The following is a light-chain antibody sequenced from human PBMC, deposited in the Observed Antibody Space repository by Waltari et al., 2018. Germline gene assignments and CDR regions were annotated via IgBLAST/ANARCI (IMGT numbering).Light chain of an antibody. CDR2: EEA. CDR3: QSYGDNYQLV. J-gene: IGLJ2*01. Sequence: NFILTQPNPVSESPGKTVTISCTRSSGSITRNYVQWYQQRPGSPPTNVIYEEAQRPSGVPDRFSGSIDRSSNSVSLTISGLETEDDAYYYCQSYGDNYQLVFGGGTKLTVL. V-gene: IGLV6-57*01. CDR1: SGSITRNY.